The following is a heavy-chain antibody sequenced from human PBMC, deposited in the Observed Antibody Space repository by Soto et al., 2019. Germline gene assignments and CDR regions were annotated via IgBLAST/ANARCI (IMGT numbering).Heavy chain of an antibody. J-gene: IGHJ6*04. CDR2: INQGGSEK. CDR3: GRGRAYMDI. D-gene: IGHD3-16*01. CDR1: GFTFSSYW. Sequence: PAGSLRLSCAASGFTFSSYWRSWFRQSPGKGLEGVANINQGGSEKYYVDSVKGRFTISGANAKNSLYLQMNRLRAEDTAGYYCGRGRAYMDIWGKGTTVTVSS. V-gene: IGHV3-7*04.